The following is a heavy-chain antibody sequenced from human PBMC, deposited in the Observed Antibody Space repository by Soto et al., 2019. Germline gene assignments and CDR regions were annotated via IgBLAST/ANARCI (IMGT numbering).Heavy chain of an antibody. D-gene: IGHD2-15*01. J-gene: IGHJ5*02. CDR1: GYTFTTHG. CDR2: VRGDNGHT. CDR3: ARDIGYCRSGTCYREWFDP. Sequence: QVQLVQSGAEVKKPGASVKVSCKASGYTFTTHGISWVRQVPGQGLEWMGWVRGDNGHTNYAQILHGRAPXPXDXXTNAAYMERRSMRSDDTAVYYCARDIGYCRSGTCYREWFDPWGQGTLVTVSS. V-gene: IGHV1-18*01.